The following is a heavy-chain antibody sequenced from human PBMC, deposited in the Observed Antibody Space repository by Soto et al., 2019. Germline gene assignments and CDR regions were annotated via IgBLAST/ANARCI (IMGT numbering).Heavy chain of an antibody. D-gene: IGHD2-21*01. V-gene: IGHV3-30*18. J-gene: IGHJ4*02. CDR1: GFTFSSYG. CDR2: ISYDGSNK. CDR3: VKHHREGIRDPLTFLAY. Sequence: PGVSLRLSCAASGFTFSSYGMHWVRQAPGKGLEWVAVISYDGSNKYYADSVKGRFTISRDNSKNTLYLQMNSLRAEDTAVYYCVKHHREGIRDPLTFLAYRRKGTSATVS.